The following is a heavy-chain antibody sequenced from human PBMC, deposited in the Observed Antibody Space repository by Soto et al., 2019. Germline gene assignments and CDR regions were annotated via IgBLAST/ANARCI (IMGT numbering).Heavy chain of an antibody. CDR2: INHRGST. D-gene: IGHD4-17*01. V-gene: IGHV4-34*01. CDR1: GGSFSGYY. CDR3: ALTLYGDYVGWCDP. Sequence: QVQLQQSGAGLLKPSETLSLTCAVYGGSFSGYYWSWIRRPPGKGLEWIGEINHRGSTNYNTSLKSRVTIPVDTAKNQFSLKLSSVTAADTAVYYFALTLYGDYVGWCDPWGEGTLVTVSS. J-gene: IGHJ5*02.